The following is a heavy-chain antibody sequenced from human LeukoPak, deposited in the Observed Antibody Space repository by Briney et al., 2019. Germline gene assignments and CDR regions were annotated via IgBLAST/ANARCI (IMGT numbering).Heavy chain of an antibody. J-gene: IGHJ4*02. CDR1: GFTFSSYS. CDR2: IRSSSSYI. Sequence: GGSLRLSCAASGFTFSSYSMNWVRQAPGKGQEWVSSIRSSSSYIYYADSVKGRFTISRDNAKNSLYLQMNSLRAEDTAVYYCARDRYYYVYWGQGTLVTVSS. CDR3: ARDRYYYVY. V-gene: IGHV3-21*01. D-gene: IGHD1-14*01.